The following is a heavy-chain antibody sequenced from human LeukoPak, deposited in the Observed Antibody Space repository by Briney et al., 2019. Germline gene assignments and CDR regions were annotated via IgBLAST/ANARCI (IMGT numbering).Heavy chain of an antibody. Sequence: GASVKVSCKVSGYTLTELSMHWVRHAPRKGLEWMGGFDPEDGETVYAQKFQGRVTMTEDTSTDTAYMELSSLRSEDTAVYYCARVHLNPYYYDSSGLDYWGQGTLVTVSS. CDR2: FDPEDGET. CDR3: ARVHLNPYYYDSSGLDY. CDR1: GYTLTELS. D-gene: IGHD3-22*01. V-gene: IGHV1-24*01. J-gene: IGHJ4*02.